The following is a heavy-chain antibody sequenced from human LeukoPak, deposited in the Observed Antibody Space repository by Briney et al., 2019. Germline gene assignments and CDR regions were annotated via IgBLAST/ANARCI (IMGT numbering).Heavy chain of an antibody. CDR1: GDSISSSSYY. CDR2: NYYSGSS. Sequence: SETLSLTCTVSGDSISSSSYYWGWVRQPPGKGLEWIGDNYYSGSSYYSPSLKSRVTISLDTSNNQSSLKLRSVTAADTAVYYCARRRYYDSTGFLDWGQGSLVSVSS. V-gene: IGHV4-39*01. D-gene: IGHD3-22*01. CDR3: ARRRYYDSTGFLD. J-gene: IGHJ1*01.